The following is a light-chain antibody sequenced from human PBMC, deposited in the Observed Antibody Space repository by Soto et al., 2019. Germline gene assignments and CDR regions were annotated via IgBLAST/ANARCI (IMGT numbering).Light chain of an antibody. CDR1: QSVGSS. V-gene: IGKV3-15*01. CDR2: GAS. Sequence: VVTQSPATLSVSPGERATLSCRASQSVGSSLAWYQRKPGQAPRLLIYGASTRATGIPATFSGSGFGTEFTLTISSLQSEDFAVYYCQQYNSWPLTFGGGTKVDIK. J-gene: IGKJ4*01. CDR3: QQYNSWPLT.